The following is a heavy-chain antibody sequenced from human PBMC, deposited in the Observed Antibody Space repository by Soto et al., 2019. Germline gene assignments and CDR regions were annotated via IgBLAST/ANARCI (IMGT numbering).Heavy chain of an antibody. Sequence: EVQLLESGGGLVQPGGSLRLSCAASGFTFSNYGMNWIRLAPGEGLEWVSTVSPAGSTFYADSVRGRFPISRDNSKSTVDLQMNGLRVDDTAIYYCVRSWAYWGRGTVVTVSS. V-gene: IGHV3-23*01. J-gene: IGHJ4*02. CDR3: VRSWAY. CDR1: GFTFSNYG. CDR2: VSPAGST. D-gene: IGHD6-13*01.